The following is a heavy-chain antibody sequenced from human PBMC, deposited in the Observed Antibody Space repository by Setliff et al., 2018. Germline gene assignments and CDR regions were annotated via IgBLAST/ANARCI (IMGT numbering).Heavy chain of an antibody. J-gene: IGHJ6*03. D-gene: IGHD3-10*01. CDR1: GGSISSFY. Sequence: SETLSLTCTVSGGSISSFYWSWIRQPPGKGLEWIGSISPGRSINYNPSLRSRVTISGDTSKTQISLNLSSGTAADTAVYYCARDRRDYIGAGSSEIDYYYYYYMDVWGKGTTVTVSS. V-gene: IGHV4-4*08. CDR3: ARDRRDYIGAGSSEIDYYYYYYMDV. CDR2: ISPGRSI.